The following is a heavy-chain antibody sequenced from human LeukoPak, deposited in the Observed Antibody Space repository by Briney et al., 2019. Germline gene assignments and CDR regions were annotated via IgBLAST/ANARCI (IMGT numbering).Heavy chain of an antibody. Sequence: PSETLSLTCAVSGYLISNGYYWGWVRQPPGKGLEWIGSIYHSGSTYYSPSLKSRVSMSVDTSKNQFSLNLSSLTAADTAMYYCASLPRDCSGNSCSGMDVWGKGTTVTVSS. V-gene: IGHV4-38-2*01. CDR2: IYHSGST. J-gene: IGHJ6*04. CDR3: ASLPRDCSGNSCSGMDV. D-gene: IGHD2-15*01. CDR1: GYLISNGYY.